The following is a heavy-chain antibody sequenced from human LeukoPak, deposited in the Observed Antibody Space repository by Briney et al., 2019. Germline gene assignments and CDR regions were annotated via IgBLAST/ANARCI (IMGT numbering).Heavy chain of an antibody. CDR2: INPNSGGT. D-gene: IGHD1-26*01. CDR1: GYTFTGYY. V-gene: IGHV1-2*06. J-gene: IGHJ4*02. CDR3: ARDLVGATPFDY. Sequence: GASVKVSCKASGYTFTGYYMHWVRQAPGQGLEWMGRINPNSGGTNYAQKLQGRVTMTTDTSTSTAYMELRSLRSDDTAVYYCARDLVGATPFDYWGQGTLVTVSS.